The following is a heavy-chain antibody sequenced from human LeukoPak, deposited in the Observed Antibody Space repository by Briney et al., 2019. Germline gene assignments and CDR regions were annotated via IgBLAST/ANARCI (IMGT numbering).Heavy chain of an antibody. J-gene: IGHJ4*02. CDR3: AREDDRSFGAYDC. CDR2: VSKYTGNA. D-gene: IGHD4-17*01. V-gene: IGHV1-18*01. CDR1: NYTFSDYD. Sequence: ASVRVSCKASNYTFSDYDVTWVRQAPGQGLEWMGWVSKYTGNADYAPKFQGRVSMTTDTSTPTAYMELRSLRPDGTAVYFCAREDDRSFGAYDCWGQGTLVTVS.